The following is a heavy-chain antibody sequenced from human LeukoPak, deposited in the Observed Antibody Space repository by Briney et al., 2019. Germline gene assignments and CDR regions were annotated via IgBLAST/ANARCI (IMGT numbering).Heavy chain of an antibody. D-gene: IGHD3-3*01. CDR1: GFTFSSYA. Sequence: GGSLRLSCAASGFTFSSYAMSWVRQAPGKGLEWVSAISGSGGSTYYADSVKGRFTISRDNSKNTLYLQMNSLRAEDTAVYYCAKCYDFWSGYYYFDYWGQGTLDTVSS. CDR3: AKCYDFWSGYYYFDY. CDR2: ISGSGGST. J-gene: IGHJ4*02. V-gene: IGHV3-23*01.